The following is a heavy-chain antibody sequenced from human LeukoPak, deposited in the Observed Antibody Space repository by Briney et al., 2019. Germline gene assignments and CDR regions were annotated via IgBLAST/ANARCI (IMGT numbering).Heavy chain of an antibody. CDR2: IIPIFGTA. CDR3: ARARSGITIEYYYYYYGMDV. D-gene: IGHD3-3*01. V-gene: IGHV1-69*13. Sequence: ASVKVSCKASGGTFSSYAISWVRQAPGQGLEWMGGIIPIFGTANYAQKFQGRVTITADESTSTAYVELSSLRSEDTAVYYCARARSGITIEYYYYYYGMDVWGQGTTVTVSS. J-gene: IGHJ6*02. CDR1: GGTFSSYA.